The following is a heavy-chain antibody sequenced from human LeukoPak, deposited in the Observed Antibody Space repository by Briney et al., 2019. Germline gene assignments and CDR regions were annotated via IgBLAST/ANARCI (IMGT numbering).Heavy chain of an antibody. J-gene: IGHJ4*02. CDR1: GYTLTELS. V-gene: IGHV1-24*01. Sequence: RASVKVSCKVSGYTLTELSMHWVRQAPGKGLEWMGGFDPEDGETIYAQKFQGRVTMTEDTSTDTAYMELSSLRSEDTGVYYCATDRVRKEYYDSSGYLYYFDYWGQGTLVTVSS. D-gene: IGHD3-22*01. CDR3: ATDRVRKEYYDSSGYLYYFDY. CDR2: FDPEDGET.